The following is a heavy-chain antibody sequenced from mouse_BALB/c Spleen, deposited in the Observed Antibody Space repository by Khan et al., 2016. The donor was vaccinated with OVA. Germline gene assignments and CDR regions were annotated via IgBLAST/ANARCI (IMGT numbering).Heavy chain of an antibody. D-gene: IGHD1-1*01. CDR1: GYTFISYY. CDR3: AISYYGSFWYFDV. CDR2: IYPGDGRT. J-gene: IGHJ1*01. V-gene: IGHV1S56*01. Sequence: QVQLKESGPELVKPGASVKMSCKASGYTFISYYIHWVKQRPGQGLEWIGWIYPGDGRTKYNEKFKDKTTLTADKSSSTAYRLLSSLDSEDSAIFFCAISYYGSFWYFDVWGAGTTVTVSS.